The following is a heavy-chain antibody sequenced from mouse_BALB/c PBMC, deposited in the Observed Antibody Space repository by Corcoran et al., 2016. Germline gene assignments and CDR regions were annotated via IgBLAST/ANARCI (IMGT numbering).Heavy chain of an antibody. CDR3: ARGVGMITTRYFDV. V-gene: IGHV1S136*01. J-gene: IGHJ1*01. D-gene: IGHD2-4*01. CDR2: INPYNDGT. CDR1: GYTFTSYV. Sequence: EVQLQQSGPELVKPGASVKMSCKASGYTFTSYVMHWVKQKPGQGLEWIGYINPYNDGTKYNEKFKGKATLTSDKSSSTAYMELSSLTSEDSAVYYCARGVGMITTRYFDVWGAGTTVTVSS.